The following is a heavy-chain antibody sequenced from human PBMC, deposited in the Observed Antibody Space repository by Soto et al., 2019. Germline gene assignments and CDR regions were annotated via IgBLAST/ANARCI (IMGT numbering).Heavy chain of an antibody. V-gene: IGHV3-30*18. J-gene: IGHJ6*02. CDR1: GLTFSSYG. CDR3: AKSSTAEYYYYGMDV. D-gene: IGHD4-4*01. CDR2: ISYDGRNK. Sequence: PGGSLRLSCAASGLTFSSYGMHWVRQGPGKGLEWVAVISYDGRNKYYADSVKGRFTISRDNSKNTLYLQMNSLRAEDTAVYYCAKSSTAEYYYYGMDVWGQGTTVTVSS.